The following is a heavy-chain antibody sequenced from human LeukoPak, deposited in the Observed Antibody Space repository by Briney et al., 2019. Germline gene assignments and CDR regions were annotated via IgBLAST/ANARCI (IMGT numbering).Heavy chain of an antibody. Sequence: GGSLRLSCAASGFTVSSNYMSWVRQAPGKGLEWVSVICSGGSTYYADSVKGRFTISRNNSKNTLYLQMNSLRAEDTAVYYCARDGPYDILTGPSEDAFDIWGQGTMVTVSS. V-gene: IGHV3-53*01. J-gene: IGHJ3*02. D-gene: IGHD3-9*01. CDR1: GFTVSSNY. CDR2: ICSGGST. CDR3: ARDGPYDILTGPSEDAFDI.